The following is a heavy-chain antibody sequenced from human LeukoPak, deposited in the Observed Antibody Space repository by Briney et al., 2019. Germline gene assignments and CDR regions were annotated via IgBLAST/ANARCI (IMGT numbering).Heavy chain of an antibody. CDR3: ARELFGESRDY. CDR1: GFTFSSYA. J-gene: IGHJ4*02. V-gene: IGHV3-30-3*01. CDR2: ISYDGSNK. D-gene: IGHD3-10*01. Sequence: PGGSLRLSCAASGFTFSSYAMHWVRQAPGKGLEWVAVISYDGSNKYYADSVKGRFTISRDNSKNTLYLQMNSLRDEDTAVYYCARELFGESRDYWGQGTLVTVSS.